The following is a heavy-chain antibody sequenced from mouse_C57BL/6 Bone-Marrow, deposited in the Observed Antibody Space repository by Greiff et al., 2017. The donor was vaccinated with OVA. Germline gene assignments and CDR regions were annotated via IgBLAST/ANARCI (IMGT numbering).Heavy chain of an antibody. CDR2: IRLKSDNYDT. V-gene: IGHV6-3*01. CDR1: GFTFSNYW. CDR3: TDPYFDY. Sequence: EVKLVESGGGLVQPGGSMKLSCVASGFTFSNYWMNWVRQSPEKGLEWVATIRLKSDNYDTPYAKSVKGRFTISRDDSKSSVYLQMNNLRAEDTGIYYCTDPYFDYWGQGTTLTVSS. J-gene: IGHJ2*01.